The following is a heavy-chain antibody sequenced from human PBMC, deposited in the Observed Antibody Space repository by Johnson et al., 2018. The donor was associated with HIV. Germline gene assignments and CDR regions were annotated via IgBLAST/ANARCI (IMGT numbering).Heavy chain of an antibody. CDR1: GFTFSSYA. Sequence: VQLVESGGGVVQPGRSLRLSCAASGFTFSSYAMSWVRQAPGKGLEWVSAISGSGGSTYYADSVKGRFTISRDNSKKTLYLQMNSRRAEDTAVYFCAKDPPLATVVTPALWGQGTMVTVSS. D-gene: IGHD4-23*01. V-gene: IGHV3-23*04. CDR3: AKDPPLATVVTPAL. CDR2: ISGSGGST. J-gene: IGHJ3*01.